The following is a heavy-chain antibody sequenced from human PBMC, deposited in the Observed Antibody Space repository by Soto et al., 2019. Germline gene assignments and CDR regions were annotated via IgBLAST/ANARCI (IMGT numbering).Heavy chain of an antibody. CDR3: AIGAFWGGDYASYIISVDY. Sequence: QVQLVQSGAEVKKPGASVKVSCKASGYTFTIYDINWVRQATGQGLEWMGWMNPNSGNTGYAQKFQGRVTMTRNTSISTAYMELSSLRSDDTAVYYCAIGAFWGGDYASYIISVDYWGQGTLVTVSS. D-gene: IGHD3-3*01. J-gene: IGHJ4*02. CDR2: MNPNSGNT. V-gene: IGHV1-8*01. CDR1: GYTFTIYD.